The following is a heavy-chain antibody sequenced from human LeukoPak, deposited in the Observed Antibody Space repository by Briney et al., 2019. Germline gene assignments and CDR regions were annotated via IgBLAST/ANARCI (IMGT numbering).Heavy chain of an antibody. J-gene: IGHJ5*02. CDR3: ARSIAAEGPTHNWFDP. D-gene: IGHD6-13*01. CDR2: LNHSGST. CDR1: GGSFSGYY. Sequence: PSETLSLTCAVYGGSFSGYYWSWIPQPPGKGLEWIGELNHSGSTNYNPSLKSRVTISVDTSKNHFSLKLTSVTAADTAVYYCARSIAAEGPTHNWFDPWGQGTLVTVSS. V-gene: IGHV4-34*01.